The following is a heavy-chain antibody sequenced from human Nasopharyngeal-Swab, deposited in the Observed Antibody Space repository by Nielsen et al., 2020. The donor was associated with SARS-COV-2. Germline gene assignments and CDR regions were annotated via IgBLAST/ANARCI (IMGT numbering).Heavy chain of an antibody. Sequence: GESLKISCAASGFTFSSYAMSWVRQAPGKGLEWVSAISGSGGSTYYADSVKGRFTISRDNSKNTLYLQMNSLRAEDTAVYYCARQTGYGDYDWYFDLWGRDTLVTVSS. CDR3: ARQTGYGDYDWYFDL. CDR2: ISGSGGST. CDR1: GFTFSSYA. V-gene: IGHV3-23*01. D-gene: IGHD4-17*01. J-gene: IGHJ2*01.